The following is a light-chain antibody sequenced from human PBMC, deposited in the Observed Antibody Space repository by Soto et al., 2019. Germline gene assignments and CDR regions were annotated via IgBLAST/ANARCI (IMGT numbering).Light chain of an antibody. CDR3: QQYGSSPTWT. CDR2: GAS. CDR1: QLILTN. J-gene: IGKJ1*01. Sequence: EIVLTQSPATLCLSHAERATVASRLSQLILTNLAWYQQKPGQAPRLLIYGASTRANGIPDRFSGSGSGTDFTLTTSRLEPEESSVYYCQQYGSSPTWTFGQGTKVDIK. V-gene: IGKV3-20*01.